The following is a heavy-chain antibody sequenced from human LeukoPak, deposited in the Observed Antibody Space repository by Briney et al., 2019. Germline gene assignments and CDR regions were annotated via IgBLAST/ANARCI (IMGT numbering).Heavy chain of an antibody. CDR2: ISSSSSYT. D-gene: IGHD3-9*01. CDR3: VQAEDGIRDFDWYNWFDP. V-gene: IGHV3-11*03. J-gene: IGHJ5*02. CDR1: GFTFSAYY. Sequence: GGSLRLCCAASGFTFSAYYMSWIRQAPGNGLEWVSYISSSSSYTNYADSVKGRFTISRDNAKNSLYLQMNSLRAEDTAVYFFVQAEDGIRDFDWYNWFDPWGQGTLVTVSS.